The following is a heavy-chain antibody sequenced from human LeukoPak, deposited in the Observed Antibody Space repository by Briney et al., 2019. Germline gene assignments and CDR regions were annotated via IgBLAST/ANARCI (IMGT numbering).Heavy chain of an antibody. J-gene: IGHJ4*02. Sequence: SETLSLTCTVSGDSISNYNWNWIRQPPGKGREWIGYIYYRGNTNYNPSLQSRLTISADTSKSQFSLRVTSVTAADTAMYYCARARTRGNNWYFDYWGQGTVVIVSS. D-gene: IGHD1-1*01. CDR2: IYYRGNT. CDR1: GDSISNYN. CDR3: ARARTRGNNWYFDY. V-gene: IGHV4-59*01.